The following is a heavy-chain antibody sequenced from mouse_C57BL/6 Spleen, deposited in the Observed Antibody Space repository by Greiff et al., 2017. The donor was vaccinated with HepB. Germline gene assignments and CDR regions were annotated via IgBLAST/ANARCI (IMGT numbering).Heavy chain of an antibody. V-gene: IGHV1-55*01. D-gene: IGHD2-4*01. Sequence: QVQLQQPGAELVKPWASVKMSCKASGYTFTSYWITWVKQRPGQGLEWIGDIYPVSGSTNYNEKFKSKATLTVDTSSSTAYMQLSSLTSEDSAVYYCARERYDYDGYYFDYWGQGTTLTVSS. CDR2: IYPVSGST. J-gene: IGHJ2*01. CDR3: ARERYDYDGYYFDY. CDR1: GYTFTSYW.